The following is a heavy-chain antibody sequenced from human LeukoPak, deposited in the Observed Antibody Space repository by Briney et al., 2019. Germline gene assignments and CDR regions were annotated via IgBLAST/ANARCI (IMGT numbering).Heavy chain of an antibody. J-gene: IGHJ4*02. CDR3: ARDGARGYFEPFDH. CDR1: GGSFSGYY. V-gene: IGHV4-34*01. D-gene: IGHD5-12*01. CDR2: INHSGST. Sequence: SETLSLTCAVYGGSFSGYYWSWIRQPPGKGLEWIGEINHSGSTNYNPSLKSRVTISVDTSKNQFSLKLSSVTAADTAVYYCARDGARGYFEPFDHWGQGTLVTVSS.